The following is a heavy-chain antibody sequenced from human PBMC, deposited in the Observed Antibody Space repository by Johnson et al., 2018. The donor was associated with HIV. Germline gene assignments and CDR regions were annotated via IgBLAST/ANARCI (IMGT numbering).Heavy chain of an antibody. CDR1: EFTFSNYA. CDR2: ISYDGSSK. Sequence: VQLVESGGGVVQPGRSLKLSCAASEFTFSNYAMHWVRQAPGKGLEWVAVISYDGSSKYYADSVKGRFTISRDNSKNTLYLQMNSLRAEDTAVYYCAKVGGTTILRDAFDIWGQGTMVTVSS. CDR3: AKVGGTTILRDAFDI. D-gene: IGHD1-26*01. J-gene: IGHJ3*02. V-gene: IGHV3-30-3*01.